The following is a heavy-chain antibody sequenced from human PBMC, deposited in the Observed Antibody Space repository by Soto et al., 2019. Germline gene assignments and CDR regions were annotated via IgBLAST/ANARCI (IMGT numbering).Heavy chain of an antibody. CDR2: IYWDDDK. D-gene: IGHD3-3*02. Sequence: ESGPTLVNPTQTLTLTCTFSGFSLSTSGVGVGWIRQPPGKALEWLALIYWDDDKRYSPSLKSRLTITKDTSKNQVVLTMTNMDPVDTATYYCAHRPLTFLEWSPDETYFDYWGQGTLVTVSS. CDR3: AHRPLTFLEWSPDETYFDY. CDR1: GFSLSTSGVG. V-gene: IGHV2-5*02. J-gene: IGHJ4*02.